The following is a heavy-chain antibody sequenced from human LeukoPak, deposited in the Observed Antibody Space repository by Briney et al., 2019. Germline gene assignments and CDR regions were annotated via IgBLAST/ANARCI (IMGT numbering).Heavy chain of an antibody. D-gene: IGHD3-22*01. CDR2: ISYDGSNK. J-gene: IGHJ4*02. CDR3: AKTFSSGYFDY. CDR1: GFTFSSYG. Sequence: GGSLRLSCAASGFTFSSYGMHWVRQAPGKGLEWVAVISYDGSNKYYADSVKGRFTISRDNSKNTLYLQMNSLRAEDTAVYYCAKTFSSGYFDYRGQGTLVTVSS. V-gene: IGHV3-30*18.